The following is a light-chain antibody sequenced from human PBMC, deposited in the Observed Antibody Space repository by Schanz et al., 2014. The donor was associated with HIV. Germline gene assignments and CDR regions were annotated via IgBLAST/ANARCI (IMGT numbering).Light chain of an antibody. J-gene: IGKJ4*01. V-gene: IGKV3-20*01. CDR2: ATS. Sequence: EIVLTQSPGSLSLSPGGRATLSCGASQRLSSSYLAWYQQKRDQPPRLVIYATSTRAAGIPDRFSGTGSGTDFTLTISSLEPEDSAVYYCQYFGNSGGTFGGGTKVEIK. CDR3: QYFGNSGGT. CDR1: QRLSSSY.